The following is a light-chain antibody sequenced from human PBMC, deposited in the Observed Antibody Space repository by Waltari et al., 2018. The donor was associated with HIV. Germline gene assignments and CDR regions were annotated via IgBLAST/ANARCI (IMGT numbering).Light chain of an antibody. V-gene: IGLV8-61*01. Sequence: QTVVTQEPSFSVSPGGTVTLTCGLSSGSVSTTYYPSWYQQTPGQAPRTLIYSPNTRSSGGPDRFSGSILGNKGALTISGAQADDESDYLCMLDMGSGIYVFGTGTKVTVL. CDR3: MLDMGSGIYV. CDR2: SPN. J-gene: IGLJ1*01. CDR1: SGSVSTTYY.